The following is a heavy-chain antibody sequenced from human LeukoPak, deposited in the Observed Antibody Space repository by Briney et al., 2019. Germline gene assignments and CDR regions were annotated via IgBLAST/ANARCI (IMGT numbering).Heavy chain of an antibody. CDR2: INSDGSGT. CDR1: GLTLSRYW. V-gene: IGHV3-74*01. Sequence: PGGPLRLSCAPSGLTLSRYWLHWVRQTPGKGLVCVSRINSDGSGTNYADTVKGRFTISRDNAKNTLFLQMSSLRPEDTAVYYCARAGEDYYDFWSGYHPLNFWGQGTLVTVSS. D-gene: IGHD3-3*01. CDR3: ARAGEDYYDFWSGYHPLNF. J-gene: IGHJ4*02.